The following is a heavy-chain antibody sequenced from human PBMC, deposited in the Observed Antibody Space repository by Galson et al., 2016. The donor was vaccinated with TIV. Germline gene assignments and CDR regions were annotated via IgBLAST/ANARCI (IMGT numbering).Heavy chain of an antibody. CDR2: VYPGDSQT. Sequence: QSGAEVKKPGESLRISCKASEYFFGAYWIGWVPQMSGKGLEWMGIVYPGDSQTRYSPSFEGQVTLSVDKSISTAYLQWSSLRASDTAMYYCARLQGIGSGSYYGFWGQGVLVTVSS. J-gene: IGHJ4*02. CDR1: EYFFGAYW. D-gene: IGHD3-10*01. V-gene: IGHV5-51*01. CDR3: ARLQGIGSGSYYGF.